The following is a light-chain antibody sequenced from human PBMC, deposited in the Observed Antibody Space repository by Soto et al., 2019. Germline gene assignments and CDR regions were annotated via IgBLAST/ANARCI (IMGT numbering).Light chain of an antibody. V-gene: IGLV2-23*01. CDR2: EGS. CDR1: SSDVGTYNL. J-gene: IGLJ1*01. CDR3: CSYAGSSTYV. Sequence: QSALTQPASVSGSPGQSITISCTGTSSDVGTYNLVSWYQHHPGKAPKLMIYEGSKRPSGVSNRFSGSKSGNTASLTISGIQAEDEADYYCCSYAGSSTYVFGTGTQLTVL.